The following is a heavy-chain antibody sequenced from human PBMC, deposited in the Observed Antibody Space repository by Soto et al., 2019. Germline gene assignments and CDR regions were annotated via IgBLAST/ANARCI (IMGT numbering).Heavy chain of an antibody. J-gene: IGHJ6*02. D-gene: IGHD3-10*01. CDR1: GYTLTELS. V-gene: IGHV1-24*01. CDR3: ATDSGTSQYYYYYGMDV. CDR2: FDPEDGET. Sequence: QVQLVQSGAEVKKPGASVKVSCKVSGYTLTELSMHWVRQAPGKGLEWMGGFDPEDGETIYARKFQGRVTMTDDTSTDTAYMELSSLRSEDTAVYYCATDSGTSQYYYYYGMDVWGQGTTVTVSS.